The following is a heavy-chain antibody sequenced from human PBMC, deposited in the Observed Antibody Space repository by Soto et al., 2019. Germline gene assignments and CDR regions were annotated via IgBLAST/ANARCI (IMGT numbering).Heavy chain of an antibody. J-gene: IGHJ4*02. CDR3: ARSRGFRTMVRGAPYYFDY. CDR1: GGSISSGDYY. Sequence: SETLSLTCTVSGGSISSGDYYWSWIRQPPGKGLEWIGYIYYSGSTYYNPSLKSRVTISVDTSKNQFSLKLSSVTAADTAVYYCARSRGFRTMVRGAPYYFDYWGQGTLVTVSS. D-gene: IGHD3-10*01. CDR2: IYYSGST. V-gene: IGHV4-30-4*01.